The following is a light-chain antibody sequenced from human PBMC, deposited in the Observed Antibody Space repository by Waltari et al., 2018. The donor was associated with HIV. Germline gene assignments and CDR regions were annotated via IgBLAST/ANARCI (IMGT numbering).Light chain of an antibody. CDR1: SSNIGSNI. CDR2: SND. J-gene: IGLJ3*02. V-gene: IGLV1-44*01. Sequence: QSVLTQPPSVSGTPGQNVTIPSSGSSSNIGSNIVNWYQQLPGAAPKLLIYSNDQRPSGVPDRFSGSKSGTSASLAISGLQSADEADYYCAAWDDSLNGMFGGGTRLTVL. CDR3: AAWDDSLNGM.